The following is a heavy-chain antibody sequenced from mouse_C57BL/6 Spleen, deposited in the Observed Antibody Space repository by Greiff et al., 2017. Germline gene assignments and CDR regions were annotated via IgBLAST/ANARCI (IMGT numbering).Heavy chain of an antibody. CDR1: GYTFTDYN. Sequence: VQLQQSGPELVKPGASVKMSCKASGYTFTDYNMHWVKQSHGKSLEWIGYINPNNGGTSYNQKFKGKATLTVNKSSSTAYMELRSLKSEDSAVYNCAREGWLLRLLDYWGQGTTLTVSS. J-gene: IGHJ2*01. CDR2: INPNNGGT. CDR3: AREGWLLRLLDY. D-gene: IGHD2-3*01. V-gene: IGHV1-22*01.